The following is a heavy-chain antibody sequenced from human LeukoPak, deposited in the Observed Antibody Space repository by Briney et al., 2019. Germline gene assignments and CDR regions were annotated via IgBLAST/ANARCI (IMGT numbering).Heavy chain of an antibody. D-gene: IGHD3-10*01. CDR3: ARTTVSGSYYYFDN. Sequence: SGPALVKPTQTPTLTCTFSGFSLTTSGMCVSWIRQPPGKALEWLALIDWDDGKFYSTSLKTRLTISKDTSKNQVVLTMTNLDPVDTATYYRARTTVSGSYYYFDNWGQGTLVTVSS. V-gene: IGHV2-70*01. CDR1: GFSLTTSGMC. J-gene: IGHJ4*02. CDR2: IDWDDGK.